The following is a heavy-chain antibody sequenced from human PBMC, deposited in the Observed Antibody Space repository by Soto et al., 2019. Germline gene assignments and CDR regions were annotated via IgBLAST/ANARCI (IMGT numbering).Heavy chain of an antibody. CDR3: ARGKKYSSSWFV. CDR1: GGSISSYY. D-gene: IGHD6-13*01. Sequence: SETLSLTCTVSGGSISSYYWSWIRQPPGKGLEWIGYIYCSGSTNYNPSPKSRVTISVDTSKNQFSLKLSSVTAADTAVYYCARGKKYSSSWFVWGQGTLVTVSS. J-gene: IGHJ4*02. V-gene: IGHV4-59*01. CDR2: IYCSGST.